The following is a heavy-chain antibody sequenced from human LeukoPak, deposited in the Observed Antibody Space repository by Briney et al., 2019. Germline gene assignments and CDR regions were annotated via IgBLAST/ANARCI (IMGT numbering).Heavy chain of an antibody. Sequence: PSETLSLTCTVSGYSISSGYYWGWIRQPPGKGLEWIVSIYHSGSTYYNPSLKSRGTISVDTSNNQFSLKLSSVTAADTAVYYCASFGPFDYWGQGTLVTVSS. J-gene: IGHJ4*02. CDR2: IYHSGST. V-gene: IGHV4-38-2*02. CDR1: GYSISSGYY. CDR3: ASFGPFDY. D-gene: IGHD3-16*01.